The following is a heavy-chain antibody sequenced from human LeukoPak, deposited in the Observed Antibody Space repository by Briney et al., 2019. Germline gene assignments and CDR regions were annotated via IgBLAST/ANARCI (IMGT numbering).Heavy chain of an antibody. Sequence: GGSLRLSCAASGFTFSSYGMHWVRQAPGKGLEWVAVIWYDGSNKYYADSVKGRFTISRDNSKNTLYLQMNSLRAEDTAVYYCAKGVVPGSYYSAADYWGQGTLVTVSS. J-gene: IGHJ4*02. V-gene: IGHV3-33*06. CDR2: IWYDGSNK. CDR3: AKGVVPGSYYSAADY. D-gene: IGHD1-26*01. CDR1: GFTFSSYG.